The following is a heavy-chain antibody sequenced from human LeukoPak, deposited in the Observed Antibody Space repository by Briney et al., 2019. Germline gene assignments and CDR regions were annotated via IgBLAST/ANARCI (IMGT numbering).Heavy chain of an antibody. CDR3: VRVDSSGYGLHWGLDY. J-gene: IGHJ4*02. CDR2: ISTSSIYI. Sequence: PGGSLRLSCAASGFTFSSYWMSWVRQAPGKGLEWVSFISTSSIYIYYADSVKGRFTISRDNAKNSLYLQMNSLRAEDTAVYYCVRVDSSGYGLHWGLDYWGQGTLVTVSS. V-gene: IGHV3-21*01. D-gene: IGHD3-22*01. CDR1: GFTFSSYW.